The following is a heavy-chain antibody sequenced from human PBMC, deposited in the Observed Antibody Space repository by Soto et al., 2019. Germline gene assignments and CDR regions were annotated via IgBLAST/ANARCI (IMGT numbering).Heavy chain of an antibody. CDR2: INPNSGGT. J-gene: IGHJ6*02. V-gene: IGHV1-2*02. CDR3: ARERVRGSGSYYYYGMDV. CDR1: GYTFTGYY. D-gene: IGHD1-26*01. Sequence: ASVKVSCKASGYTFTGYYMHWVRQAPGQGLEWMGWINPNSGGTNYAQKFQGRVTMTRDTSISTAYMELSRLRSDDTAVYYCARERVRGSGSYYYYGMDVWGQGTTVTVSS.